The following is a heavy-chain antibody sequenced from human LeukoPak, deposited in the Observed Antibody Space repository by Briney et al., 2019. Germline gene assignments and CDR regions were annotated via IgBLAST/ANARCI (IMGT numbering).Heavy chain of an antibody. CDR2: IYHSGNT. V-gene: IGHV4-38-2*02. CDR3: ARAHYYDILTAYPFPPNWFDP. Sequence: SPSETLSLTCTVSGYSISSGYYWGWIRQPPGKGLEWIGSIYHSGNTYNNPSLKSRVTISVDTSKNQFSLKLSSVTAADTAVYYCARAHYYDILTAYPFPPNWFDPWGQGTLVTVSS. D-gene: IGHD3-9*01. CDR1: GYSISSGYY. J-gene: IGHJ5*02.